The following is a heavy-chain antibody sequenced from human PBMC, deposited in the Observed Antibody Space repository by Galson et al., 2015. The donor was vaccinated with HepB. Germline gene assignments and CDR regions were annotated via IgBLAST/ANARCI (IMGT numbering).Heavy chain of an antibody. J-gene: IGHJ6*02. D-gene: IGHD3-16*01. CDR2: ISTSSSYT. Sequence: SLRLSCAASGFTFSDYYMSWIRQAPGKGLEWVSYISTSSSYTNYADSVKGRFTISRDNAKNSLYLQMNSLRAEDTAVYFCARGGAFYGMHVWGQGTTVTVSS. CDR3: ARGGAFYGMHV. CDR1: GFTFSDYY. V-gene: IGHV3-11*06.